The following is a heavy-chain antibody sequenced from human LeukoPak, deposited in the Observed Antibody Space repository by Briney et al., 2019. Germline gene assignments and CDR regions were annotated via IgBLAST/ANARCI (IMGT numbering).Heavy chain of an antibody. J-gene: IGHJ4*02. Sequence: GGSLRLSCAASGFTFSSYGMHWVRQAPGKGLEWVAVISYDGSNKYYADSVKGRFTISRDNSKNTLYLQMNSLRAEDTAVYYCAKDLEGGRWLQFAFDYWGQGTLVTVSP. D-gene: IGHD5-24*01. CDR3: AKDLEGGRWLQFAFDY. CDR1: GFTFSSYG. CDR2: ISYDGSNK. V-gene: IGHV3-30*18.